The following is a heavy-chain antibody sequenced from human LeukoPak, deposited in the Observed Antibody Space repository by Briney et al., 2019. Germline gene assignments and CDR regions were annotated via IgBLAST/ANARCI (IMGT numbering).Heavy chain of an antibody. D-gene: IGHD3-22*01. V-gene: IGHV1-46*01. CDR3: ARDGAPYYYDSSGYSPLDY. CDR2: INPSGGST. Sequence: ASVKVSCKASGYTFTGYYMHWVRQAPGQGLEWMGIINPSGGSTSYAQKFQGRVTMTRDTSTSTVYMELSSLRSEDTAVYYCARDGAPYYYDSSGYSPLDYWGQGTLVTVSS. J-gene: IGHJ4*02. CDR1: GYTFTGYY.